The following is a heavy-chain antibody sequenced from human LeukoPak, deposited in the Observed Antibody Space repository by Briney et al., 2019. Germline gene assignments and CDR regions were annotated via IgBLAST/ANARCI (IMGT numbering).Heavy chain of an antibody. CDR1: GGSISSSSYY. Sequence: SETLSLTCTVSGGSISSSSYYWGWIRQPPGKGLEWIGSIYYSGSTYYNPSLKSRVTISVDTSKNQFSLKLSSVPAADTAVYYCARERVGGDFWSGYNPSCSDYWGQGTLVTVSS. D-gene: IGHD3-3*01. V-gene: IGHV4-39*07. J-gene: IGHJ4*02. CDR3: ARERVGGDFWSGYNPSCSDY. CDR2: IYYSGST.